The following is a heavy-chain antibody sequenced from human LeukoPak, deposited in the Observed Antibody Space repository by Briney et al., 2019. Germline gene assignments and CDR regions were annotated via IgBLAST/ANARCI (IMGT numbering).Heavy chain of an antibody. J-gene: IGHJ4*02. V-gene: IGHV3-30-3*01. CDR3: ARDTNWGSTHY. D-gene: IGHD7-27*01. Sequence: GGSLRLSCAASGFTFNTYAMHWVRQAPGKGLEWVAVISYDGSNEYYADSVKGRFTISRDNSKNTLYLQMNSLRAEDTAMYYCARDTNWGSTHYWGQGTLVTVSS. CDR1: GFTFNTYA. CDR2: ISYDGSNE.